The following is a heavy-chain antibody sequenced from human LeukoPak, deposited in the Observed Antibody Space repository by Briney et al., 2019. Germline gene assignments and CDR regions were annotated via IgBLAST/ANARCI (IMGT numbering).Heavy chain of an antibody. CDR2: INEDGTDS. Sequence: GGSLRLSCTASGFTFSGHWIHWVRHAPGRGLVWVSRINEDGTDSMYAESVKGRFTISRDNAKNTVYLQMNSLRAEDTAVYYCAKGAYYDLWGQGTLVTVSS. V-gene: IGHV3-74*03. CDR1: GFTFSGHW. D-gene: IGHD3-22*01. J-gene: IGHJ4*02. CDR3: AKGAYYDL.